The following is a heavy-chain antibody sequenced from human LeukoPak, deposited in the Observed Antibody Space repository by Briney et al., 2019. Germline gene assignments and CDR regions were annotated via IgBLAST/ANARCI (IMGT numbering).Heavy chain of an antibody. J-gene: IGHJ4*02. CDR3: AKSNYYDSRGYYNDLDY. Sequence: PGGSLRLSCAASGFTFNNYAMGWVRQAPGKGLEWVSSIGVSGGSTYYADPVKGRFTISRDNSNTLFLQMNSLRAEDTAVYYCAKSNYYDSRGYYNDLDYWGQGTLVTVSS. CDR2: IGVSGGST. D-gene: IGHD3-22*01. CDR1: GFTFNNYA. V-gene: IGHV3-23*01.